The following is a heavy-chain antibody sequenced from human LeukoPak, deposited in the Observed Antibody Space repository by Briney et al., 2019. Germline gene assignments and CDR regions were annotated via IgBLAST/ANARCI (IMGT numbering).Heavy chain of an antibody. D-gene: IGHD5-24*01. CDR1: GGSFRGYS. CDR3: AAELDGDKTFDQ. V-gene: IGHV4-34*01. J-gene: IGHJ4*02. Sequence: SETLSLTCDVHGGSFRGYSWNWIRQPPGKGLEWIGEINHSGRAKYNPSLKSRVTISVETSNNAFSLKVSSVTAADTAVYYCAAELDGDKTFDQWGQGTLVTVSS. CDR2: INHSGRA.